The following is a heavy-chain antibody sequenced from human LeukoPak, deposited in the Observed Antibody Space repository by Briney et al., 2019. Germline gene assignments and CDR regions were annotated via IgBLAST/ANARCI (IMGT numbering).Heavy chain of an antibody. CDR1: GYTFTNYG. Sequence: GASVKVSCKASGYTFTNYGLSWARQAPGQGLEWMGWISTYNGNTNYAQKFQGRATMTTDTSTSTGYMEMRSLRSDDTAVYYCARGGVSNSWYRTPDYWGQGTLVTVSS. CDR2: ISTYNGNT. J-gene: IGHJ4*02. D-gene: IGHD6-13*01. V-gene: IGHV1-18*01. CDR3: ARGGVSNSWYRTPDY.